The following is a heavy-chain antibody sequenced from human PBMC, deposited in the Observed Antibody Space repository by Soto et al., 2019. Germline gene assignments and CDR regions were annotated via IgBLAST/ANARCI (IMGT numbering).Heavy chain of an antibody. J-gene: IGHJ4*02. CDR1: GGSISSYY. V-gene: IGHV4-59*08. D-gene: IGHD5-12*01. CDR2: IYYSGST. CDR3: ARHSDSGYDYDFDY. Sequence: SETLSLTCTVSGGSISSYYWSWVRQPPGKGLEWIGYIYYSGSTNYNPSLKSRVTISVDTSKNQFSLKLSSVTAADTAVYYCARHSDSGYDYDFDYWGQGTLVTVSS.